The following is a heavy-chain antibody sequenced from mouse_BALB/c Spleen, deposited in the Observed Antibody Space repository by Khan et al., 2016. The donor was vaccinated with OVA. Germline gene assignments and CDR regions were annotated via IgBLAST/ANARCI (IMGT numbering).Heavy chain of an antibody. V-gene: IGHV1S135*01. J-gene: IGHJ2*01. CDR1: GYSFTDYN. Sequence: VQLKQSGPELVKPGASVKVSCKASGYSFTDYNMFWVKQSHGKSLEWIGYIDPYNGGTSYNQKFKGKATLTVDKSSSTAFMHLSSLTSEDSAVFYGARTDYDGSSYYFDYWGKGTTLTVSS. D-gene: IGHD1-1*01. CDR2: IDPYNGGT. CDR3: ARTDYDGSSYYFDY.